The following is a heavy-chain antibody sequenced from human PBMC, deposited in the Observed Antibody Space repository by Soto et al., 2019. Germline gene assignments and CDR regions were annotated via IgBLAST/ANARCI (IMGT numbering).Heavy chain of an antibody. D-gene: IGHD3-10*01. CDR2: IYNDGTT. V-gene: IGHV3-53*01. CDR1: GLGVRNNY. Sequence: EVRLEESGGGLIQPGGSLRLSCTAYGLGVRNNYMSWVRQAPGMGLEWVSVIYNDGTTYYADSVKGRFTLSRDTSKNTLSTQMDSLRAEDTAVYYCVRPLPSGRNYGMDVWGQGTTVTVSS. J-gene: IGHJ6*02. CDR3: VRPLPSGRNYGMDV.